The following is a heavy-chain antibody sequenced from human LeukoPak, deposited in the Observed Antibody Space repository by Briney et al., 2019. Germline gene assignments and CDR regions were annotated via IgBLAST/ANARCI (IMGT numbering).Heavy chain of an antibody. CDR1: GGSISSYY. CDR3: ARDRPGIAVAGDAFDI. J-gene: IGHJ3*02. V-gene: IGHV4-59*01. Sequence: PSETLSLTCTVSGGSISSYYWSWIRQPLGKGLEWIGYIQNRGSTNYNPSLKSRVTLSVDTSKNQFSLKLTSVTAADTAVYYCARDRPGIAVAGDAFDIWGQGTMVTVSS. D-gene: IGHD6-19*01. CDR2: IQNRGST.